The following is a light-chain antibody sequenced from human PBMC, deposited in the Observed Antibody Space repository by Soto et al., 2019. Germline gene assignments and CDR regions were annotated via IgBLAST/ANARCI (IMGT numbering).Light chain of an antibody. J-gene: IGKJ3*01. Sequence: DIQMTQSPSSLSASVGDTVTITCRASQGISSSLAWYQQKAGKVPDLLIYAASTLQSGVPSHFSGSGSGTDFTPTISSLQPEDVATYYCQEYHSPPFTFGPGTKVDIK. CDR3: QEYHSPPFT. CDR2: AAS. V-gene: IGKV1-27*01. CDR1: QGISSS.